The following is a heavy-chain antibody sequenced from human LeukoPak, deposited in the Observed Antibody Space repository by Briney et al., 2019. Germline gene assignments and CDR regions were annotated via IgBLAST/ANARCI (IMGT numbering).Heavy chain of an antibody. J-gene: IGHJ4*02. V-gene: IGHV1-18*01. CDR2: INPYNGYT. D-gene: IGHD4-23*01. CDR1: VYTFTSYG. CDR3: GSKLNKSFRGVTPEGSDY. Sequence: ASVKVSCKASVYTFTSYGISWVRQAAGQGLEWMEWINPYNGYTNYAYKLQGRLTITTDTSTSTAYMVQRSMRSGDTAVYYCGSKLNKSFRGVTPEGSDYWGQGTLVTVSS.